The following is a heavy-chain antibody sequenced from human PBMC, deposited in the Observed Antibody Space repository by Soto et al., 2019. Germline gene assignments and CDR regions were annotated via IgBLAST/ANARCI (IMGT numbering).Heavy chain of an antibody. D-gene: IGHD5-18*01. V-gene: IGHV4-30-4*01. CDR2: IYYSGST. CDR3: ARVDSYGHVLP. Sequence: SETLSLTCTVSGGSISSGDYYWSWIRQPPGKGLEWIGYIYYSGSTYYNPSPKSRVTISVDTSKNQFSLKLSSVTAADTAVYYCARVDSYGHVLPWGQGTLVTVSS. J-gene: IGHJ5*02. CDR1: GGSISSGDYY.